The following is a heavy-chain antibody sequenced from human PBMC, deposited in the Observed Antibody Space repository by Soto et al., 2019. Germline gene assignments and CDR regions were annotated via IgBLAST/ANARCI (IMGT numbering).Heavy chain of an antibody. J-gene: IGHJ6*02. CDR3: ARDVGTQLDLWSTSGMDV. Sequence: EEQLVESGGGLVQPGGSLRLSCVASGFILSGYDMHWVRQATGEGLEWVSAIGTAGDPYYSGSVKGRFTISRGNAENSVYLQMNSLRAGDTAVYYCARDVGTQLDLWSTSGMDVWGQGTTVTVSS. CDR1: GFILSGYD. CDR2: IGTAGDP. D-gene: IGHD3-3*01. V-gene: IGHV3-13*05.